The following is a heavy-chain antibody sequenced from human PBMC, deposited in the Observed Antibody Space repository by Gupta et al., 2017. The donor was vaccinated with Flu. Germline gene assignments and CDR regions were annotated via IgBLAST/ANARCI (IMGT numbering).Heavy chain of an antibody. J-gene: IGHJ4*01. CDR3: ARDDNEYGDVAGLFAN. V-gene: IGHV3-33*01. D-gene: IGHD4-17*01. CDR2: IWYSGRNQ. Sequence: GIHWVRQAPGKGLEWVAVIWYSGRNQYYADSVKGRFTISRDDSRNTGYLQMNSLRADDTGVYYCARDDNEYGDVAGLFANWGQGTLVPVPS. CDR1: G.